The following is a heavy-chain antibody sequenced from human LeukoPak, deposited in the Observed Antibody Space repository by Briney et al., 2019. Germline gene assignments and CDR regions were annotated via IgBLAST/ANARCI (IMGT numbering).Heavy chain of an antibody. V-gene: IGHV3-23*01. J-gene: IGHJ4*02. CDR2: ISASGGST. Sequence: PGGSLRLSCAASGFTFSNYGMSWVRQAPGKGLEWVSGISASGGSTYYADSVKGRFTISRDNSKNTLYLQINSLRAEDTAVYYCAKEIAIAVTGMWVDYWGQGTLVTVSS. CDR3: AKEIAIAVTGMWVDY. CDR1: GFTFSNYG. D-gene: IGHD6-19*01.